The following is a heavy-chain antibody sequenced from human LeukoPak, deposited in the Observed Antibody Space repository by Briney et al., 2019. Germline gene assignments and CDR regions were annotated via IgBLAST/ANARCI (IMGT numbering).Heavy chain of an antibody. Sequence: PGRSLRLSCAASGFTFSSYGMHWVRQAPGKGLEWVAVIWYDGSNKYYADSVKSRFTISRDNSKNTLYLQMNSLRAEDTAVYYCARDMQQQLVHWDRYYYGMDVWGQGTTVTVSS. D-gene: IGHD6-13*01. CDR2: IWYDGSNK. V-gene: IGHV3-33*01. CDR3: ARDMQQQLVHWDRYYYGMDV. J-gene: IGHJ6*02. CDR1: GFTFSSYG.